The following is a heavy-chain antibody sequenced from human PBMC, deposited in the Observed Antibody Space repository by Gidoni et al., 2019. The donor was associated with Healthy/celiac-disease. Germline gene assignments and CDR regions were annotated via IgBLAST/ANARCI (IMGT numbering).Heavy chain of an antibody. J-gene: IGHJ6*02. Sequence: EVQLLEYGGGLVKPGGSLRLSCAASGFTFSTAWMNWVRQAPGKGLEWVGRIKSKTDGGTTDYAAPVKGRFTISRDDSKNTLYLQMNSLKPEDTAVYYCTTDPAAWGGAYYYYGMDVWGQGTTVTVS. CDR3: TTDPAAWGGAYYYYGMDV. CDR1: GFTFSTAW. V-gene: IGHV3-15*07. CDR2: IKSKTDGGTT. D-gene: IGHD3-16*01.